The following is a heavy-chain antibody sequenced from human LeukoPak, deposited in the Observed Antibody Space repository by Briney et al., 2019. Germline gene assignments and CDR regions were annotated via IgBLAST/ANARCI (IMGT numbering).Heavy chain of an antibody. J-gene: IGHJ4*02. CDR2: ISAYNGNT. V-gene: IGHV1-18*01. Sequence: ASVTVSCKASGYTFTSYGISWVRQAPGQGLEWMGWISAYNGNTNYAQKLQGRVTMTTDTSTSTAYMELRSLRSDDTAVYYCARDDYGEGELDYWGQGTLVTVSS. D-gene: IGHD4-17*01. CDR1: GYTFTSYG. CDR3: ARDDYGEGELDY.